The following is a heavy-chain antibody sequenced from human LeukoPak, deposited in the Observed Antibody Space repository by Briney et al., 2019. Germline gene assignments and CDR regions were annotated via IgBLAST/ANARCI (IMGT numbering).Heavy chain of an antibody. CDR1: GFAFSSFS. V-gene: IGHV3-21*01. J-gene: IGHJ4*02. CDR3: ASDWCSGSNCYPLDY. D-gene: IGHD2-15*01. CDR2: ISSSSNYI. Sequence: GGSLRLSCAASGFAFSSFSMNWVRQAPGKGLEWVSSISSSSNYIYYADSVKGRFTISRDNAKNSLYLQMNSLRAEDTAVYYCASDWCSGSNCYPLDYWGQGTLVTVSS.